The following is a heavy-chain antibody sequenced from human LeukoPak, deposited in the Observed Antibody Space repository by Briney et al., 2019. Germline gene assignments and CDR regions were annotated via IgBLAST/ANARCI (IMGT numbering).Heavy chain of an antibody. CDR1: GYTLTELS. V-gene: IGHV1-24*01. J-gene: IGHJ4*02. CDR3: ATDRASVGDDYVWGSYLAY. Sequence: ASVKVSCKVSGYTLTELSMHRVRQAPGKGLEWMGGFDPEDGETIYAQKFQGRVTMTEDTSTDTAYMELSSLRSEDTAVYYCATDRASVGDDYVWGSYLAYWGQRTLVTVSS. D-gene: IGHD3-16*02. CDR2: FDPEDGET.